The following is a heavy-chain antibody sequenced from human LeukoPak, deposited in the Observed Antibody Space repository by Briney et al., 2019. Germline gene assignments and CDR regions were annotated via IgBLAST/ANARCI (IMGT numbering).Heavy chain of an antibody. J-gene: IGHJ6*02. CDR1: GFTFSSYS. CDR2: ISSSCSCI. CDR3: ARETYDFWSGYYQNYYYYGMDV. Sequence: PGGSLRLSCAASGFTFSSYSMNWVRQAPGKGLEWVSSISSSCSCIYYADSVKGRFTISRDNAKNSLYLQMNSLRAEDTAVYYCARETYDFWSGYYQNYYYYGMDVWGQGTTVTVSS. D-gene: IGHD3-3*01. V-gene: IGHV3-21*01.